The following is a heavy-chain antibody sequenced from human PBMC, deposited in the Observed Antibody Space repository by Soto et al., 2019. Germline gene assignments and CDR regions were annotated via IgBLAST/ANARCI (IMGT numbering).Heavy chain of an antibody. Sequence: SLTPCVSSAVYEVYFSCFDVILIRQPPGKGLEWIGEINHSGSTNYNPSLKSRVTISVDTSKNQFSLKLSSVTAADTVVYYCARTYSSSWSPFDFWGQGTLVTVSS. CDR2: INHSGST. CDR1: EVYFSCFD. CDR3: ARTYSSSWSPFDF. D-gene: IGHD6-13*01. J-gene: IGHJ4*02. V-gene: IGHV4-34*01.